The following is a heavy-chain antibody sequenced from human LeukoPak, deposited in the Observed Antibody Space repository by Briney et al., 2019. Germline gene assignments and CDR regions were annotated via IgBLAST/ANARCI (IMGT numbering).Heavy chain of an antibody. CDR3: AKDSSSNWYDY. V-gene: IGHV3-23*01. J-gene: IGHJ5*01. CDR2: ITTSGTST. D-gene: IGHD6-13*01. Sequence: HTGGLLRLSGAGTGFVYNNYAMSWVRKAPGKGLEWVSDITTSGTSTYYADSVKGRFTISRDNSKNTLYLQLNSLRAEDTAVYYCAKDSSSNWYDYWGQGTLVTVSS. CDR1: GFVYNNYA.